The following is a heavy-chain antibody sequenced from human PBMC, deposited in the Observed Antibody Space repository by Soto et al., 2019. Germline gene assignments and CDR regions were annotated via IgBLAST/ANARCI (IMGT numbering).Heavy chain of an antibody. J-gene: IGHJ4*02. D-gene: IGHD1-1*01. Sequence: QITLEESGPTRVKPTQTLTLTCTFSGFSLSTNGVGVGWVRQPPGKALQRLALIYWDDDKRYSPSLRSRLTITKDTSRNQVVLTMTNMDPVDTANYYCAHRAGLQGNWNGGYFDFWGQGALVTVSS. CDR1: GFSLSTNGVG. CDR3: AHRAGLQGNWNGGYFDF. CDR2: IYWDDDK. V-gene: IGHV2-5*02.